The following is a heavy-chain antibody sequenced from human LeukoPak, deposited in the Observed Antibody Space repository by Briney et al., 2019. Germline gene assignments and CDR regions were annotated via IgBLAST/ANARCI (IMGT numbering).Heavy chain of an antibody. CDR3: ARETMAGHFDY. J-gene: IGHJ4*01. V-gene: IGHV4-30-4*01. D-gene: IGHD6-19*01. CDR1: GGSTNSGDYF. Sequence: SQTLSLTCTVSGGSTNSGDYFWSWIRQPPGKGLEWVGYIYFSGTTYYNPSLRSRVTISVDTSKNQFSLNLRSVSAADTAVYFCARETMAGHFDYWGHGTLVTVSS. CDR2: IYFSGTT.